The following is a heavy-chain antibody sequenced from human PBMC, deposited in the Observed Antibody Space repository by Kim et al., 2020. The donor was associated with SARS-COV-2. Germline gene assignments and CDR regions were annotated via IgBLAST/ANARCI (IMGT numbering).Heavy chain of an antibody. CDR1: GGSISSSSYY. V-gene: IGHV4-39*07. CDR2: IYYSGST. CDR3: ARHKYYYDSSGYSRTGDYFDY. J-gene: IGHJ4*02. Sequence: SETLSLTCTVSGGSISSSSYYWGWIRQPPGKGLEWIGSIYYSGSTYYNPSLKSRVTISVDTSKNQFSLKLSSVTAADTAVYYCARHKYYYDSSGYSRTGDYFDYWGQGTLVTVSS. D-gene: IGHD3-22*01.